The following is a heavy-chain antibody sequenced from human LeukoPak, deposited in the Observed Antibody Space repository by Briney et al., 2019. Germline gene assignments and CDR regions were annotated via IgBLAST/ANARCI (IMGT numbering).Heavy chain of an antibody. V-gene: IGHV3-7*01. CDR2: IKEDGGEG. J-gene: IGHJ6*04. CDR3: ATRLCSTSGCRAYSQYSLDI. D-gene: IGHD2-8*01. CDR1: GFTFSGYW. Sequence: PGGSLRLSCAASGFTFSGYWMTGVRQAPGKGLEWVANIKEDGGEGYYVDSVRGRFTISRDNAKNSLYLQMNSLRAEDTAVYHCATRLCSTSGCRAYSQYSLDIWGRGTTVTVSS.